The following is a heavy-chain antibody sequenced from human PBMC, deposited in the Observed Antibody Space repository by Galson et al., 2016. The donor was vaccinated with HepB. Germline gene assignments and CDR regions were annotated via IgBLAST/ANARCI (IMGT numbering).Heavy chain of an antibody. J-gene: IGHJ4*02. D-gene: IGHD6-13*01. V-gene: IGHV3-48*01. CDR1: GFTFSTSS. Sequence: SLRLSCATSGFTFSTSSMNWVRQAPGKGLEWVAYIRFKETITSYADSVKGRFTISRDNSRNTVFLQMNGLGPEDTAVYYCARATDSSWHNFDYWGQGTLVTVSS. CDR2: IRFKETIT. CDR3: ARATDSSWHNFDY.